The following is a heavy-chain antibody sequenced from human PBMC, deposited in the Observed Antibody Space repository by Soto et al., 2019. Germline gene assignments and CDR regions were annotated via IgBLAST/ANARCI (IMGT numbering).Heavy chain of an antibody. CDR1: SGSISSSNW. Sequence: SETLSLTCAVSSGSISSSNWWSWVRQPPGKGLEWIGEIYHSGSTNYNPSLKSRVTISVDKSKNQFSLKLSSVTAADTAVYYCARGIVVVPAAMKRGDYYYYYMDVWGKGTTVTVSS. D-gene: IGHD2-2*01. CDR3: ARGIVVVPAAMKRGDYYYYYMDV. J-gene: IGHJ6*03. CDR2: IYHSGST. V-gene: IGHV4-4*02.